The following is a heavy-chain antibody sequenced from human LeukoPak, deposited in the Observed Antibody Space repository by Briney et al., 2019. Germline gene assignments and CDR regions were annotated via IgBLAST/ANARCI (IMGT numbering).Heavy chain of an antibody. CDR2: IWYDGSNK. CDR1: GFTFSSYG. J-gene: IGHJ4*02. Sequence: PGRSLRLSCAASGFTFSSYGMHWVRQAPGKGLEWVAVIWYDGSNKYYADSVKGRFTISRDNSKNTLYLQMNSLRAEDTAVYYCANGRWDTRNPVGGGQGTLVTVSS. CDR3: ANGRWDTRNPVG. V-gene: IGHV3-33*06. D-gene: IGHD1-14*01.